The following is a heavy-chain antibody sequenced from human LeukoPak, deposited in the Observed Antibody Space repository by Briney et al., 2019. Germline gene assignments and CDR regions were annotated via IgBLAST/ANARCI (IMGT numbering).Heavy chain of an antibody. D-gene: IGHD3-16*01. CDR2: INSDGSNT. CDR3: ARIPSRDYGSGTD. V-gene: IGHV3-74*01. CDR1: GFTFSSHW. J-gene: IGHJ4*02. Sequence: PGGSLRLSCAASGFTFSSHWMLWVRQAPGKGRMWVSRINSDGSNTIYAESVKGRFTSSRDNAKNTLYLQMSSLRADDTAVYYGARIPSRDYGSGTDWGLGTLVTVSS.